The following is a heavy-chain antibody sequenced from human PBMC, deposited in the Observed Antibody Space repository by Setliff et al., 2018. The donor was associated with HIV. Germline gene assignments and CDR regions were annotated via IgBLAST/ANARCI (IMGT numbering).Heavy chain of an antibody. CDR2: IYHSGNT. J-gene: IGHJ5*02. Sequence: PSETLSLTCAVSNYSINSGYYWGWIRQPPGKGLEWIGSIYHSGNTYYNPSLKSRVTISVDTSTNQVSLRLTSVTAADMAVYYCAGQSITIVGVVISGVDPWGQGTLVTVSS. D-gene: IGHD3-3*01. CDR3: AGQSITIVGVVISGVDP. V-gene: IGHV4-38-2*01. CDR1: NYSINSGYY.